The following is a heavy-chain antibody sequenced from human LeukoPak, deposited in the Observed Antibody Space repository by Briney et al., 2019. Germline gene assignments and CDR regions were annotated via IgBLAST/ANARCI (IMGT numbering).Heavy chain of an antibody. CDR2: IYYSGST. Sequence: SETLSLTCTVSGGSISSYYWSWIRQPPGKGLEWIGYIYYSGSTNYNPSLKSRVTISVDTSMNQFSLKLSSVTAADTAVYYCAREGLTSAGNYYYYYMDVWGKGTTVTVSS. V-gene: IGHV4-59*01. J-gene: IGHJ6*03. CDR1: GGSISSYY. CDR3: AREGLTSAGNYYYYYMDV.